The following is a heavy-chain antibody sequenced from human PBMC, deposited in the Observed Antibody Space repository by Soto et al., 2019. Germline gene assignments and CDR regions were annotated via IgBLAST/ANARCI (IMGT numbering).Heavy chain of an antibody. CDR1: GGSISSGDYY. CDR3: ARGKYYYVSSGYNNWFDP. CDR2: IYYSGST. V-gene: IGHV4-30-4*01. Sequence: SETLSLTCTVSGGSISSGDYYWSWIRQPPGKGLEWIGYIYYSGSTYYNPSLKSRVTISVDTSKNQFSLKLSSVTAADTAVYYCARGKYYYVSSGYNNWFDPWGQGTLVTVSS. J-gene: IGHJ5*02. D-gene: IGHD3-22*01.